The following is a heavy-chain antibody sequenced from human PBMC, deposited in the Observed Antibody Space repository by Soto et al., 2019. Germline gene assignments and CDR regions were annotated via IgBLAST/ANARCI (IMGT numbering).Heavy chain of an antibody. CDR1: GFTFSSYA. V-gene: IGHV3-23*01. Sequence: GGSLRLSCAASGFTFSSYAMSWVRQAPGKGLEWVSAISGSGGSTYYADSVKGRFTISRDNSKNTLYLQMNSLRAEDTAVYYCAKDLCSSTRCYVLDVRGQGTTVTVSS. D-gene: IGHD2-2*01. CDR3: AKDLCSSTRCYVLDV. J-gene: IGHJ6*02. CDR2: ISGSGGST.